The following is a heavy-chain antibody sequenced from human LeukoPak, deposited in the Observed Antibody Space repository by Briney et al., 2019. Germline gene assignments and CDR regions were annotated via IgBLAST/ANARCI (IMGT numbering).Heavy chain of an antibody. Sequence: ASVKVSCKASGYTFSGYYMHWVRQAPGQGLEWMGRINPNGGGTNYAQRPQGRVTMTSDTSISTAYMELSSLRSDDTAVYYCARERKITSFGVACDYWGQGTLVTVSS. V-gene: IGHV1-2*06. CDR3: ARERKITSFGVACDY. J-gene: IGHJ4*02. CDR1: GYTFSGYY. D-gene: IGHD3-3*01. CDR2: INPNGGGT.